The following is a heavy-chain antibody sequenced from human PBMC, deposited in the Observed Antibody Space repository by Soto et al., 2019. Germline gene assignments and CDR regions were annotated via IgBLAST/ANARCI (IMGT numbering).Heavy chain of an antibody. V-gene: IGHV4-39*01. D-gene: IGHD4-17*01. CDR1: GGSISSSSYY. CDR3: ARGGGITVTSNYYYYGMDV. CDR2: IYYSGST. Sequence: PSETLSLTCTVSGGSISSSSYYWGWIRQPPGKGLERIGSIYYSGSTYYNPSLKSRVTISVDTSKNQFSLKLSSVTAADTAVYYCARGGGITVTSNYYYYGMDVWGQGTTVTVSS. J-gene: IGHJ6*02.